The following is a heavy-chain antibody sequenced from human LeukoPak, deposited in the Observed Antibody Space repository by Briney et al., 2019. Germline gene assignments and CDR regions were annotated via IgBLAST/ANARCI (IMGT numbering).Heavy chain of an antibody. CDR3: ATDYYDRSGAYTVDY. CDR2: ISGSGATT. CDR1: GFTFSNHA. J-gene: IGHJ4*02. D-gene: IGHD3-22*01. Sequence: GGSLRLSCAASGFTFSNHALSWVRQAPGEGLEWVSVISGSGATTHYADSVKGRFTISRDNSKNTVYLQMDSLRAEDTAVYYCATDYYDRSGAYTVDYWGQGTLVTVSS. V-gene: IGHV3-23*01.